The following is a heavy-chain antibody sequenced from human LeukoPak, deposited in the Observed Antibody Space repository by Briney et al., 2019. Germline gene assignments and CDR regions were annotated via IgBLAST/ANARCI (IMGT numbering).Heavy chain of an antibody. V-gene: IGHV3-7*01. J-gene: IGHJ4*02. CDR1: GFTFSTYW. D-gene: IGHD3/OR15-3a*01. CDR2: IKQDGSEK. Sequence: GGSLRLSCAASGFTFSTYWMSWVRQAPGKGLEWVANIKQDGSEKYYVDSVKGRFTISRDNAKNSLYLQLSGLRAEDTAVYYCARHALDLGYFDYWGQGTLVTVSS. CDR3: ARHALDLGYFDY.